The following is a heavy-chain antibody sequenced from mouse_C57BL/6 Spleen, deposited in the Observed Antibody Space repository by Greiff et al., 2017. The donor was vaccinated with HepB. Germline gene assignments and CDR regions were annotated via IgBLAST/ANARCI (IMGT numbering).Heavy chain of an antibody. Sequence: VQLQQSGPELVKPGASVKISCKASGYAFSSSWMNWVKQRPGKGLEWIGRIYPGDGDTNYNGKFKGKATLTADESSSTAYMQLSSLTSEDSAVYFCARGNLLLRSYAMDYWGQGTSVTVSS. CDR1: GYAFSSSW. CDR3: ARGNLLLRSYAMDY. J-gene: IGHJ4*01. V-gene: IGHV1-82*01. D-gene: IGHD1-1*01. CDR2: IYPGDGDT.